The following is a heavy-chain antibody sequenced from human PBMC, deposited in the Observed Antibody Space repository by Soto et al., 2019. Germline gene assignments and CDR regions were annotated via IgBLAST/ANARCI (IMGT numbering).Heavy chain of an antibody. J-gene: IGHJ4*02. CDR3: AREAGYCTNGVCYRYFDY. V-gene: IGHV4-30-2*01. CDR2: IYHSGST. Sequence: QLQLQESGSGLVKPSQTLSLTCAVSGGSISSGGYSWSWIRQPPGKGLEWIGYIYHSGSTYYNPYLKRRVTISVDRSKNQFSLKLSSVTAADTAVYYCAREAGYCTNGVCYRYFDYWGQGTLVTVSS. D-gene: IGHD2-8*01. CDR1: GGSISSGGYS.